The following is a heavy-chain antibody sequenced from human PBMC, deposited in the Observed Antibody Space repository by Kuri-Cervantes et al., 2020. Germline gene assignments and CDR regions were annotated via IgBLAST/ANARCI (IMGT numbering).Heavy chain of an antibody. J-gene: IGHJ4*02. CDR2: ISYDGSNK. CDR3: ARGGAVVTLWGVYFDY. V-gene: IGHV3-30*04. Sequence: GGSLRLSCAASGFTFSSYAMHWVRQAPGKGLEWVAVISYDGSNKYYADSVKGRFTISRDNSRNTLYLQMNSLRAEDTAVYYCARGGAVVTLWGVYFDYWGQGTLVTVSS. D-gene: IGHD3-16*01. CDR1: GFTFSSYA.